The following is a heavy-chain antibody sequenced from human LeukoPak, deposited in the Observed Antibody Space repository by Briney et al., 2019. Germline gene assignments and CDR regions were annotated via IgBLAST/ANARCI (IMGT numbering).Heavy chain of an antibody. CDR2: ISAYNGNT. D-gene: IGHD3-10*01. V-gene: IGHV1-18*01. CDR3: ARSDIVYYYGSRSYYELGY. CDR1: GYTFTSYG. J-gene: IGHJ4*02. Sequence: ASVKVSCKASGYTFTSYGISWVRQAPGQGLEWMGWISAYNGNTNYAQKLQGRVTMTTDTSTSTAYMELRSLRSDDTAVYYCARSDIVYYYGSRSYYELGYWGQGTLVTVSS.